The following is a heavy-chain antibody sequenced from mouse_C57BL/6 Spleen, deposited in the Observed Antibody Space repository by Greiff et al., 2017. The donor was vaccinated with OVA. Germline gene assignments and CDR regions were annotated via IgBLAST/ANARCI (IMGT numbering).Heavy chain of an antibody. D-gene: IGHD1-1*01. CDR2: IDPSDSYT. CDR1: GYTFTSYW. V-gene: IGHV1-50*01. Sequence: QVQLQQPGAELVQPGASVKLSCTASGYTFTSYWMQWVKQRPGQGLEWIGEIDPSDSYTNYHQKFKGQATLTVDTSSSTAYMQLSSLTSEDSAVYYCANYGSSYSGYWGQGTTLTGSS. CDR3: ANYGSSYSGY. J-gene: IGHJ2*01.